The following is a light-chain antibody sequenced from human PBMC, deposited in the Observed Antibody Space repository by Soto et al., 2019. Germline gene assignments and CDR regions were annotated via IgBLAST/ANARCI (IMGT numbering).Light chain of an antibody. CDR2: GAS. V-gene: IGKV3-11*01. J-gene: IGKJ5*01. Sequence: EIVLTQSPATLSSSPGERATLSCRASQSVSSSLAWYQQNPGQAPRLLIYGASNRAGGIPARFSGSGSGTDFALTISSLEPEDFAVYYCQQRSNWPVTFGQGTRLEIK. CDR3: QQRSNWPVT. CDR1: QSVSSS.